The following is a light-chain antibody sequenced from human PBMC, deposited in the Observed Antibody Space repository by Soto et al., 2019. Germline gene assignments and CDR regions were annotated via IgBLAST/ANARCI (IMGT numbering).Light chain of an antibody. Sequence: EIVMTQSPATLSVSPGERATLSCRASQSVSSNLAWYQQKPGQAPRLLLYGASTRATGIPARFSGSGSVTESTPTISSLQSEDCAVYYCQQYNNWPGTFGPGTKVDIK. V-gene: IGKV3-15*01. CDR3: QQYNNWPGT. CDR1: QSVSSN. CDR2: GAS. J-gene: IGKJ3*01.